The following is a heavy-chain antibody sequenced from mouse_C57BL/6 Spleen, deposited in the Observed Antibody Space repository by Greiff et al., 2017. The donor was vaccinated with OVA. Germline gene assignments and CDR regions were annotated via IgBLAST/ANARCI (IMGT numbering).Heavy chain of an antibody. CDR2: IDPATGGT. Sequence: QVQLQQPGAELVRPGASVTLSCKASGYTFTDYEMHWVKQTPVHGLEWIGTIDPATGGTAYTQKFKGKATLTADKSSSTAYMKLRSLTSEDSAVYYCTRGCMRGFDDWGKGTTLTVSS. CDR3: TRGCMRGFDD. D-gene: IGHD3-3*01. CDR1: GYTFTDYE. J-gene: IGHJ2*01. V-gene: IGHV1-15*01.